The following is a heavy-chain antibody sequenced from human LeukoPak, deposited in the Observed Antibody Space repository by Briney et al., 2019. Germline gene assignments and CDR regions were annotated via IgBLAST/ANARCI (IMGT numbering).Heavy chain of an antibody. CDR3: ARHPSGSCYPDAFDI. J-gene: IGHJ3*02. V-gene: IGHV5-51*01. D-gene: IGHD1-26*01. CDR1: GYSFTSYW. Sequence: GESLKISCKGSGYSFTSYWIGWVRQMPGKGLEWMGIIYPGDSDTRYSPSFQGQVTISADKSISTAYLQWSSLKASDTAMYYCARHPSGSCYPDAFDIWGQGTMVTVSS. CDR2: IYPGDSDT.